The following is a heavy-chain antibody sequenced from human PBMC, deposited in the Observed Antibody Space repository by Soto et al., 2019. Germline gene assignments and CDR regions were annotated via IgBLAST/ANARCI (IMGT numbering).Heavy chain of an antibody. D-gene: IGHD3-3*01. CDR3: ADALKLRFHPRGYYYSMDV. Sequence: QVQMVQSGAEVKKPGSSVKVSCKASGGTFSSYAISWVRQAPGQGLEWMGGIIPLFGTANYAQKFQGRVTITADKSTSTVYMELISLISEDTAVYYFADALKLRFHPRGYYYSMDVWGQGTTVTVSS. J-gene: IGHJ6*02. CDR1: GGTFSSYA. CDR2: IIPLFGTA. V-gene: IGHV1-69*06.